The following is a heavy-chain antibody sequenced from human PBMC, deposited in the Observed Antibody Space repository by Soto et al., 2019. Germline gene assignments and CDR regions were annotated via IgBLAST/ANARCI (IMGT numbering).Heavy chain of an antibody. CDR1: GGSISSGGYS. J-gene: IGHJ4*02. Sequence: QLQLQESGSGLVKPSQTLSLTCAVSGGSISSGGYSWSWIRQPPGKGLEWIGYIYHSGSTYYNPSLKSRVTISVDRSKNQFSLKLSSVTAADTAVYYCASGYDFWSGYYGFDYWGQGTLVTVSS. CDR2: IYHSGST. V-gene: IGHV4-30-2*01. D-gene: IGHD3-3*01. CDR3: ASGYDFWSGYYGFDY.